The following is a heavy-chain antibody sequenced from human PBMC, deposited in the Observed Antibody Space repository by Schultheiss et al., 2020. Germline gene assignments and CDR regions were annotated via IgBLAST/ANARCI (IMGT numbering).Heavy chain of an antibody. Sequence: SETLSLTCSVSDGSMIRYYWSWIRQPPGKGLEWIGEINHSGSTNYNPSLKSRVTISVDTSKNQFSLKLSSVTAADTAVYYCARDRGYSYGSAFDIWGQGTMVTVSS. J-gene: IGHJ3*02. CDR1: DGSMIRYY. CDR3: ARDRGYSYGSAFDI. V-gene: IGHV4-59*01. D-gene: IGHD5-18*01. CDR2: INHSGST.